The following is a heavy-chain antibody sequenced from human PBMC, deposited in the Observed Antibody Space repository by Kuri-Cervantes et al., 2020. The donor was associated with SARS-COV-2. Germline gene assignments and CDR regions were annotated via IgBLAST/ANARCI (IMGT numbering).Heavy chain of an antibody. Sequence: GESLKISCAASGFTFSSYDMHWVRQATGKGLEWVSAIGTAGYPYYPGSVKGRFTISRDNSKNTLYLQMNSLRAEDTAVYYCARQMMSSITIFGVVITRNWFDPWGQGTLVTVSS. J-gene: IGHJ5*02. CDR2: IGTAGYP. D-gene: IGHD3-3*01. CDR1: GFTFSSYD. V-gene: IGHV3-13*05. CDR3: ARQMMSSITIFGVVITRNWFDP.